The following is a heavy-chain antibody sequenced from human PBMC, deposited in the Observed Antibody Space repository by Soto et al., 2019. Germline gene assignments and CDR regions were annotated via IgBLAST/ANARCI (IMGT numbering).Heavy chain of an antibody. CDR1: GFTFTSSA. V-gene: IGHV1-58*01. J-gene: IGHJ3*02. D-gene: IGHD3-9*01. Sequence: SVKVSCKASGFTFTSSAVQWVRQARGQRLEWIGWIVVGSGNTNYAQKFQERVTITRDMSTSTAYMELSSLRSEDTAVYYCAAAYYDILTGYPWVPDAFDIWGQGTMVTV. CDR3: AAAYYDILTGYPWVPDAFDI. CDR2: IVVGSGNT.